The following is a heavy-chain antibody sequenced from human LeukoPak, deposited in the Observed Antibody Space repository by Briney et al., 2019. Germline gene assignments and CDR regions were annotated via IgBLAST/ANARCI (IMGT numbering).Heavy chain of an antibody. CDR2: IYSGGNT. Sequence: TGGSLRLSCAASGFTVSSNYMSWVRQAPGKGLEWVSVIYSGGNTYYADSVKGRFTISRDNSKNTLYLQMNSLRAEDTAVYYCARGIIAGTVSADYWGQGTLVTVSS. CDR1: GFTVSSNY. V-gene: IGHV3-53*01. D-gene: IGHD6-13*01. CDR3: ARGIIAGTVSADY. J-gene: IGHJ4*02.